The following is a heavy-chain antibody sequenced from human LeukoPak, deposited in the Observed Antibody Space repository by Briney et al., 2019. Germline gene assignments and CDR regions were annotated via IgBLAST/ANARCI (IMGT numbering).Heavy chain of an antibody. CDR3: ARHPRSGRRYMDV. V-gene: IGHV4-34*01. Sequence: PSETLSLTCAVYGGSFSGYYWSWIRQPPGKGLEWIGEINHSGSTNYNPSLKSRVTISVDTSKNQFSLKLSSVTAADTAVYYCARHPRSGRRYMDVWGKGTTVTISS. D-gene: IGHD3-10*01. CDR1: GGSFSGYY. CDR2: INHSGST. J-gene: IGHJ6*03.